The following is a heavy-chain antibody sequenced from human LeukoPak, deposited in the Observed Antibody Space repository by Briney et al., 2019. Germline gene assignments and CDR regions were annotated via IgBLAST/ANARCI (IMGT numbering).Heavy chain of an antibody. V-gene: IGHV1-2*02. J-gene: IGHJ6*03. Sequence: ASVKVSCKASGYTFRDYYIHWVRQAPGQGLEWMGWINPGSGGTNYVQNFQDRVTMTRDTSISTAYMDLTRLTSDDTAIYYCARAGFSSSSVRNPYYYYMDVWAKGTTVTVSS. CDR2: INPGSGGT. CDR1: GYTFRDYY. CDR3: ARAGFSSSSVRNPYYYYMDV. D-gene: IGHD6-6*01.